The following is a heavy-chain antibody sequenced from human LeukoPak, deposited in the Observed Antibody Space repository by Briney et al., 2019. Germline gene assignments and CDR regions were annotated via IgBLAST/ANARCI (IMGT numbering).Heavy chain of an antibody. D-gene: IGHD2-2*01. Sequence: ASVKVSCKASGYTFSSYGISWVGQAPGQGLEWVGWISAYNGNTNYAQKLQGRLTMTTDTSTSTAYMELRSLRSDDTAVYYCARDGSFRCSSTSCYSGYYYYGMDVWGQGTTVTVSS. CDR1: GYTFSSYG. CDR2: ISAYNGNT. V-gene: IGHV1-18*01. J-gene: IGHJ6*02. CDR3: ARDGSFRCSSTSCYSGYYYYGMDV.